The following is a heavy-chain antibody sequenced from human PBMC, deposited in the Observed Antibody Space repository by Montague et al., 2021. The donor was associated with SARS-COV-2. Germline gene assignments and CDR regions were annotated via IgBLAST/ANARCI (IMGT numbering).Heavy chain of an antibody. J-gene: IGHJ4*02. D-gene: IGHD2-21*02. CDR2: INHSGST. V-gene: IGHV4-34*01. CDR1: GGSFSGYY. CDR3: VVVVPAMRPRSDY. Sequence: SETLSLTCAVYGGSFSGYYWGWIRQPPGRGLEWIGEINHSGSTNYNPSLKSRVTISSDTSKNQFSLKLNSVTAADTAVYFCVVVVPAMRPRSDYWGQGTLVTVSS.